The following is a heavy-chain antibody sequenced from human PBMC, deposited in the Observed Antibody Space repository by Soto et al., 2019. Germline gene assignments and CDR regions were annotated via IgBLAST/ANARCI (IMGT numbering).Heavy chain of an antibody. D-gene: IGHD6-6*01. CDR3: DRSRPITSPRPPPRFYYGMDV. Sequence: SETLSLTCTVSGGSIKRSDYYWTWIRQPPGKGLEWIGYIYYSGSTYYNPSLKSRVIISVDTSKNQFSLKLTSVTAADTAVYYCDRSRPITSPRPPPRFYYGMDVWGQGTTVIVSS. CDR1: GGSIKRSDYY. J-gene: IGHJ6*02. CDR2: IYYSGST. V-gene: IGHV4-30-4*01.